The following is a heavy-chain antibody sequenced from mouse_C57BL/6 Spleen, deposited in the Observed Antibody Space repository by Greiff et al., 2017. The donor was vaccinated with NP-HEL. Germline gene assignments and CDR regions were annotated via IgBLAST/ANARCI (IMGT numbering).Heavy chain of an antibody. CDR3: VYYDYDVRWYFDV. CDR1: GFNIKDYY. D-gene: IGHD2-4*01. V-gene: IGHV14-2*01. CDR2: IDPEDGET. Sequence: EVQLQQSGAELVKPGASVKLSCTASGFNIKDYYMHWVKQRTEQGLEWIGRIDPEDGETKYAPKFQGKATITADTSSNTAYLALSSLKSEDTAVDYCVYYDYDVRWYFDVWGTGTTVTVSS. J-gene: IGHJ1*03.